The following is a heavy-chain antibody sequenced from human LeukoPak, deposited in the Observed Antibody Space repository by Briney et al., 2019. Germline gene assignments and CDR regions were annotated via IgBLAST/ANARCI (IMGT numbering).Heavy chain of an antibody. CDR1: GDSVSSNSAA. Sequence: SQTLSLTCAISGDSVSSNSAAWNWIRQSPSRGLEWLGRTYYRSKWYNDYAVSVKSRITINPDTSKNQFSLQLNSVTPEDTAVYYCAREVEVVVITHDAFDIWGQGTMVTVSS. CDR2: TYYRSKWYN. V-gene: IGHV6-1*01. D-gene: IGHD3-22*01. J-gene: IGHJ3*02. CDR3: AREVEVVVITHDAFDI.